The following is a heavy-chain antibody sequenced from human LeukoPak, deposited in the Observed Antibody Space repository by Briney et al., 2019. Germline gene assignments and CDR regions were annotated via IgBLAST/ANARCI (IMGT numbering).Heavy chain of an antibody. D-gene: IGHD6-25*01. CDR3: ARLGVRGAEGVWFDP. CDR2: IYHSGST. J-gene: IGHJ5*02. V-gene: IGHV4-30-2*01. CDR1: GGSISSGGYS. Sequence: SQTLSLTCAVSGGSISSGGYSWSWLRQPPGTGLEWIGYIYHSGSTYYNPSLKSRVTISVDRSKNQFALKLSSVTAADTAVYYCARLGVRGAEGVWFDPWGQGTLVTVSS.